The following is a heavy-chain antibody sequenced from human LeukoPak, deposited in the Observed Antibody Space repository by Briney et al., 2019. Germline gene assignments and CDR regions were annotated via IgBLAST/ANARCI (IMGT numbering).Heavy chain of an antibody. CDR2: IYYSGTT. V-gene: IGHV4-39*01. CDR1: GGSIGSSSYH. D-gene: IGHD5-18*01. J-gene: IGHJ4*02. CDR3: ASRGYNYGSGY. Sequence: SETLSLTCTVSGGSIGSSSYHWGWIRQPPGKGLEWIGTIYYSGTTYYNPSLKSRVTISIDTSKNQFSLKLSSVTAADTAVYYCASRGYNYGSGYWGQGTLVTVSS.